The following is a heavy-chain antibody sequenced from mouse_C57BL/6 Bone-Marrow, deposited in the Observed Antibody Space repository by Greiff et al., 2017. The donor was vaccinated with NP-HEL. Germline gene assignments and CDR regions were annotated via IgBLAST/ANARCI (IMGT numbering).Heavy chain of an antibody. Sequence: VQLQQSGAELARPGASVKLSCKASGYTFTSYGISWVKQRTGQGLEWIGEIYPRSGNTYYTEKFKGKATLTADKASSTVYMELGRLTSEDSAVYFWARDIAYDYGGRLFDYWGQGTTLTVSS. CDR2: IYPRSGNT. V-gene: IGHV1-81*01. CDR1: GYTFTSYG. D-gene: IGHD2-4*01. CDR3: ARDIAYDYGGRLFDY. J-gene: IGHJ2*01.